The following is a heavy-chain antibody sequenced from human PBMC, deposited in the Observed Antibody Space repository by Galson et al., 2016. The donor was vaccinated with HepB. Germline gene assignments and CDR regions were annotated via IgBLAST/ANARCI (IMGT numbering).Heavy chain of an antibody. CDR3: AHTPRKVPAAIGNGFDP. V-gene: IGHV2-5*02. J-gene: IGHJ5*02. D-gene: IGHD2-2*02. CDR1: GFSLSTSGVG. CDR2: IYWDDDK. Sequence: PALVKPTQTLTLTCTFSGFSLSTSGVGVGWIRQPPGKALEWLALIYWDDDKRYSPSLKSRLTITKDTSKNQVVLTMTNMDPVDTATYYCAHTPRKVPAAIGNGFDPWGQGTLVTVSS.